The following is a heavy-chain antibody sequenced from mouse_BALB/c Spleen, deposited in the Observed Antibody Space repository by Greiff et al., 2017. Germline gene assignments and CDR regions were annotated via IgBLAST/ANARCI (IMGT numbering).Heavy chain of an antibody. J-gene: IGHJ2*01. D-gene: IGHD1-1*01. CDR2: IDPETGGT. Sequence: QVQPQQSGAELVRPGASVTLSCKASGYTFTDYEMHWVKQTPVHGLEWIGAIDPETGGTAYNQKFKGKATLTADKSSSTAYMELRSLTSEDSAVYYCTREGVGLDYWGQGTTLTVSS. CDR1: GYTFTDYE. CDR3: TREGVGLDY. V-gene: IGHV1-15*01.